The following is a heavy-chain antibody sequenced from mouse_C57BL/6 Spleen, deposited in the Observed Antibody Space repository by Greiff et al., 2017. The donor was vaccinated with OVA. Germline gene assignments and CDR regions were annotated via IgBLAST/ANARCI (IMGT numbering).Heavy chain of an antibody. CDR3: ARDGKRGMDY. J-gene: IGHJ4*01. V-gene: IGHV1-50*01. CDR2: IDPSDSYT. CDR1: GYTFTSYW. Sequence: QVQLQQPGAELVKPGASVKLSCKASGYTFTSYWMQWVKQRPGQGLEWIGEIDPSDSYTNYNQKFKGKATLTVDTSSSTAYMQLSSLTSEDSAVYYCARDGKRGMDYWGQGTSVTVSS.